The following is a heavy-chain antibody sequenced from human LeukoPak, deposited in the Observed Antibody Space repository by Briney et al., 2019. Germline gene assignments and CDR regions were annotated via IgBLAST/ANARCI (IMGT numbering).Heavy chain of an antibody. J-gene: IGHJ6*03. CDR2: IIPILGIA. CDR3: ANSQRRFLEELYYYYYMDV. D-gene: IGHD3-3*01. CDR1: GGTFSSYT. V-gene: IGHV1-69*02. Sequence: SVKVSCKASGGTFSSYTISWVRQAPGQGLEWKGRIIPILGIANYAQKFQGRVTITADKSTSTAYMELSSLRSEDAAVYYCANSQRRFLEELYYYYYMDVWGKGTTVTVSS.